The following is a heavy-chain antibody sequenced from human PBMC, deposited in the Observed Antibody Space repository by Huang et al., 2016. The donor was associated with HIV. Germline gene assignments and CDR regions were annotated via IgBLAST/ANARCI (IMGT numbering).Heavy chain of an antibody. D-gene: IGHD3-22*01. V-gene: IGHV1-69*13. Sequence: QVQLVQSGAEVKKPGSSVKVSCKASGGTFSSYASGWVRQAPGQGLGWSGGIIPIFGTANDANKFQGRVTITADESTSTAYMELSSLRSEDTAVYYCARARGYCDSSVSYYFDYWGQGTLVTVSS. CDR2: IIPIFGTA. J-gene: IGHJ4*02. CDR1: GGTFSSYA. CDR3: ARARGYCDSSVSYYFDY.